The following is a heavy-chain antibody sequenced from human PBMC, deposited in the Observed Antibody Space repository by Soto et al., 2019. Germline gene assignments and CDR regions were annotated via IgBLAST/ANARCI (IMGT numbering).Heavy chain of an antibody. J-gene: IGHJ4*02. CDR1: GFTFSSYG. D-gene: IGHD1-20*01. CDR2: MVRDGSKI. V-gene: IGHV3-33*06. Sequence: QVQLVESGGGVVQPGTSLRLSCAASGFTFSSYGMHWVRQAPGKGLEWVALMVRDGSKIHYADSVKGRFTISRDNSKNPLYLQMDSLRAEDTAVDCCANEGITATTRGYWIDDWGQGTLVAVSS. CDR3: ANEGITATTRGYWIDD.